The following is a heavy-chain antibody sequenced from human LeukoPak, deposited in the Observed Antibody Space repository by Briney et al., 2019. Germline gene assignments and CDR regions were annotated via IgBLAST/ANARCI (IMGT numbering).Heavy chain of an antibody. D-gene: IGHD2-15*01. CDR1: GFTFSSYA. CDR3: AKGYCTGGSCSHYYYYGMDV. J-gene: IGHJ6*02. V-gene: IGHV3-23*01. Sequence: GGSLRLSCAASGFTFSSYAMTWVRQAPGKGLEWVSAISGSGSSTYYADSVKGRFTISRDNSKNTLYLQMNSLRAEDTAVYYCAKGYCTGGSCSHYYYYGMDVWGQGTTVTVSS. CDR2: ISGSGSST.